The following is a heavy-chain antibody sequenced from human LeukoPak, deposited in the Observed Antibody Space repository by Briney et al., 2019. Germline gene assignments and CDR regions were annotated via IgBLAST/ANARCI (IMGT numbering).Heavy chain of an antibody. CDR3: ARGIAAAGTDFFDY. V-gene: IGHV3-64*01. D-gene: IGHD6-13*01. CDR1: GFTFSSYA. Sequence: GGSLRLSCAASGFTFSSYAMHWVRQAPGKGLEYVSANSSNGGSTYYANSVKGRFTISRDNSKNTLYLQMGSLRAEDMAVYYCARGIAAAGTDFFDYWGQGTLVTVSS. J-gene: IGHJ4*02. CDR2: NSSNGGST.